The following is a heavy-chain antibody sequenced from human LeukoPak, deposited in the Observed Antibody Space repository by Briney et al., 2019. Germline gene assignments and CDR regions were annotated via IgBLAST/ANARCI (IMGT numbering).Heavy chain of an antibody. J-gene: IGHJ4*02. CDR2: IYPGDSET. V-gene: IGHV5-51*01. CDR3: ARFEVNYDDNRSFYYFDY. D-gene: IGHD3-3*01. Sequence: GESLKISCRVSGYAFASYWIGWVRQVPGKGLEWMGIIYPGDSETKSSPSLQGQVTFSADKSINTAYLQWSSLKASDTAMYYCARFEVNYDDNRSFYYFDYWGQGTLVTVSS. CDR1: GYAFASYW.